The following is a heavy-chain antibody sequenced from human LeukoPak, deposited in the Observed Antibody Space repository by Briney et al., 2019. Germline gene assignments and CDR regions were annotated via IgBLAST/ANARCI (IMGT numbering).Heavy chain of an antibody. CDR1: GFSLRTSGMC. D-gene: IGHD5-18*01. CDR2: IDWDDDK. J-gene: IGHJ6*02. Sequence: SGPALVKPTQTLTLTCTFSGFSLRTSGMCVSWIRQPPGKALEWLARIDWDDDKYYSTSLKTRLTISKDTSKNQVVFTMTNIDPVDTATYYCARIHRYGPAGYYGMDVWGQGTTVTVPS. CDR3: ARIHRYGPAGYYGMDV. V-gene: IGHV2-70*11.